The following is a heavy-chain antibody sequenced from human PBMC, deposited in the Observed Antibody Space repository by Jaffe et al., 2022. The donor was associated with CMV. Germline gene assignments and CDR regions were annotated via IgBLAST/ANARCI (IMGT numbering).Heavy chain of an antibody. J-gene: IGHJ4*02. CDR3: ARKGDYGGNGNFPFDY. V-gene: IGHV4-39*01. Sequence: QLQLQESGPGLVKPSETLSLTCTVSGGSISSSSYYWGWIRQPPGKGLEWIGSIYYSGSTYYNPSLKSRVTISVDTSKNQFSLKLSSVTAADTAVYYCARKGDYGGNGNFPFDYWGQGTLVTVSS. D-gene: IGHD4-17*01. CDR1: GGSISSSSYY. CDR2: IYYSGST.